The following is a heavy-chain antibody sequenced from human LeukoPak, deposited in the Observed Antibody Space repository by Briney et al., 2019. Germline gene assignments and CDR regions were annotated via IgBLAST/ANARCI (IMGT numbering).Heavy chain of an antibody. CDR3: AKEPNLSFYYMAD. CDR2: ISWTNDNI. CDR1: GFTFDNFADYG. V-gene: IGHV3-9*01. J-gene: IGHJ6*03. D-gene: IGHD1-14*01. Sequence: GGSLRLSCAASGFTFDNFADYGMHWVRQVPGKGLEWVSGISWTNDNIGYADFVKGRFTISRDNAKNSLYLQMTSLRADDTAIYYCAKEPNLSFYYMADWGKGTTVTISS.